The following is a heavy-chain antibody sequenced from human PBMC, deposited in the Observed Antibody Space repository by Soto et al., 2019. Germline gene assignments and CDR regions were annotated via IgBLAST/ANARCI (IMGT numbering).Heavy chain of an antibody. CDR3: ARVDPTVRGFDY. CDR2: IWYDGSNK. D-gene: IGHD3-10*01. V-gene: IGHV3-33*01. CDR1: GFPFSGYC. J-gene: IGHJ4*02. Sequence: GGSLRRSCASSGFPFSGYCMHLVRQAPGKGLEWVAVIWYDGSNKYYADSVKGRFTISRDNSKNTLYLQMNSLRAEDTAVYYCARVDPTVRGFDYWGQGTLVTLAA.